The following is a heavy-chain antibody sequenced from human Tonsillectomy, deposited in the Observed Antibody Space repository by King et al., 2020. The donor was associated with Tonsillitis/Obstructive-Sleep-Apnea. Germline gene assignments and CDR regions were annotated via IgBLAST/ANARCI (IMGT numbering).Heavy chain of an antibody. CDR3: ATHSSDWTYFDY. V-gene: IGHV3-21*06. CDR2: IDSSSRYI. Sequence: VQLVESGGGLVKPGGSLRLSCVASGFTSSNYSVNWVRQAPRKGLEWVASIDSSSRYIYYADSVRGRFTISRDNAKNSLLLQMNSLRADDTAVYYCATHSSDWTYFDYWGQGTLVTVSS. D-gene: IGHD6-25*01. J-gene: IGHJ4*02. CDR1: GFTSSNYS.